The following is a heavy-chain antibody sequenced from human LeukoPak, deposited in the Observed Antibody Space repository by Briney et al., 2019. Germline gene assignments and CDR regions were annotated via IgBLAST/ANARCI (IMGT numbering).Heavy chain of an antibody. CDR3: ARDPVRRYDSSSAFDY. CDR1: GGSISSSNW. CDR2: IYTSGST. Sequence: SETLSLTCAVSGGSISSSNWWNWVRQPPGKGLEWIGRIYTSGSTNYNPSLKSRVTISVDTSKNQFSLKLSSVTAADTAVYYCARDPVRRYDSSSAFDYWGQGTLVTVSS. D-gene: IGHD3-22*01. V-gene: IGHV4-4*02. J-gene: IGHJ4*02.